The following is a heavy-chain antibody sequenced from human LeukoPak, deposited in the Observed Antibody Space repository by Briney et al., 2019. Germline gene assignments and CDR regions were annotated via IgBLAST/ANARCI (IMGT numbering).Heavy chain of an antibody. D-gene: IGHD3-22*01. CDR1: GYTLTKLS. J-gene: IGHJ4*02. Sequence: ASVKVSCKVSGYTLTKLSMHWVRQAPGKGLEWMGGFDPEDGETIYAQKFQGRVTMTEDTSTDTAYMELSSLRSEDTAVYYCATLLQGDSSGYYFDYWGQGTLVTVSS. CDR2: FDPEDGET. CDR3: ATLLQGDSSGYYFDY. V-gene: IGHV1-24*01.